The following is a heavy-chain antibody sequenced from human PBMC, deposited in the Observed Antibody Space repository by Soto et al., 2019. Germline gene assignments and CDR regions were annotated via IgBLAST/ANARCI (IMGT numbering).Heavy chain of an antibody. J-gene: IGHJ4*02. CDR3: AREPRTYNWNPFDY. D-gene: IGHD1-20*01. Sequence: QVQLQESGPGLVKPSETLSLTCTVSGGSVSSGSYYWSWIRQPPGKGLEWIGYIYYSGSTNYNPSLKSRVTISVDTSKNQFSLKLSSVTAADTAVYYCAREPRTYNWNPFDYWGQGTLVTVSS. CDR1: GGSVSSGSYY. V-gene: IGHV4-61*01. CDR2: IYYSGST.